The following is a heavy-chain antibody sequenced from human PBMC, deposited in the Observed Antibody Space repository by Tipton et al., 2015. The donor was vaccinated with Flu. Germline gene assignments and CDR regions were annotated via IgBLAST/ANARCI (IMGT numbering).Heavy chain of an antibody. V-gene: IGHV3-30*04. D-gene: IGHD3-10*01. CDR1: GFTFSTYA. CDR3: ASGRYYGMDV. CDR2: ISYNGKNI. Sequence: SLRLSCAISGFTFSTYAMHWVRQAPGKGLEWLSFISYNGKNIYYADSVKGRFTISRDNAKNTLYLQLNSLRAEDTAVYYCASGRYYGMDVWGQGNTVTVSS. J-gene: IGHJ6*02.